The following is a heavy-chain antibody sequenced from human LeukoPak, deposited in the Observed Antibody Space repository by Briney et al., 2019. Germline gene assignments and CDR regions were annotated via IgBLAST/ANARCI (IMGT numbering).Heavy chain of an antibody. D-gene: IGHD3-22*01. V-gene: IGHV1-8*02. CDR2: MNPNSGNT. CDR1: GYTFTSYD. Sequence: GASVKVSCKASGYTFTSYDINWVRQATGQGLEWMGWMNPNSGNTGYAQKFQGRVTMTRDTSTSTVYMELSSLRSEDTAVYYCAGTTYYYDSSGYSLGYWGQGTLVTVSS. J-gene: IGHJ4*02. CDR3: AGTTYYYDSSGYSLGY.